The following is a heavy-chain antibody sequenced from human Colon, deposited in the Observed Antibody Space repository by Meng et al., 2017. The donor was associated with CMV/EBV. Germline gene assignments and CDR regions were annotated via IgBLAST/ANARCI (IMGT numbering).Heavy chain of an antibody. CDR1: GFTFSNAW. D-gene: IGHD2-2*02. CDR3: TTRYCSSTSCYTGWFDP. V-gene: IGHV3-15*01. J-gene: IGHJ5*02. Sequence: GGSLRLSCAASGFTFSNAWMSWVRQAPGKGLEWVGRIKSKTDGGTTDYAAPVKGRFTISRDDSKNTLYLQMNSLKTEDTAVYYCTTRYCSSTSCYTGWFDPWGQGRLVTISS. CDR2: IKSKTDGGTT.